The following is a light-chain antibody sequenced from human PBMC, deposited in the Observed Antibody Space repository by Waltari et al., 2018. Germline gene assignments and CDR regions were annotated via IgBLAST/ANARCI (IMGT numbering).Light chain of an antibody. CDR2: EDN. CDR3: QSHDANHYVV. CDR1: SGRIATND. J-gene: IGLJ2*01. Sequence: NFMLTQHHSVSESPGKKVPISSPRRSGRIATNDVQWYRRRPGSVPTTVIYEDNQRPAGFPDRFSGSIDSSSNSASLTISGLQTEDEADYYCQSHDANHYVVFGGGTKVTVL. V-gene: IGLV6-57*03.